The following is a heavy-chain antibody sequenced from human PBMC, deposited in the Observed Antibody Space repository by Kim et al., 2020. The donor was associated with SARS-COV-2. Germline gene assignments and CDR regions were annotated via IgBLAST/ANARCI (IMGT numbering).Heavy chain of an antibody. V-gene: IGHV4-31*03. D-gene: IGHD3-22*01. CDR1: GGSISSGGYY. J-gene: IGHJ3*02. Sequence: SETLSLTCTVSGGSISSGGYYWSWIRQHPGKGLEWIAYIYYSGSTYYNPSLKSRVTISVDTSKNQFSLKLSSVTAADTAVYYCARARITMIVVAAFDIWGQGTMVTVSS. CDR2: IYYSGST. CDR3: ARARITMIVVAAFDI.